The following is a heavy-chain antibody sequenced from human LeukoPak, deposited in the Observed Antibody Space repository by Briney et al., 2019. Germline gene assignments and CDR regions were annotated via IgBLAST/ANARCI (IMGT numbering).Heavy chain of an antibody. Sequence: GGSLRLSCAASGFTFSKYWMHWVRHAPGKGLVWVSRVIGDGSTTTYADSVKGRFTISRDNAKNTLYLQMNSLRAEDTAVYYCATSTGYCSSTTCYGLDFWGQGTLVTVSS. V-gene: IGHV3-74*01. CDR3: ATSTGYCSSTTCYGLDF. CDR1: GFTFSKYW. J-gene: IGHJ4*02. CDR2: VIGDGSTT. D-gene: IGHD2-2*01.